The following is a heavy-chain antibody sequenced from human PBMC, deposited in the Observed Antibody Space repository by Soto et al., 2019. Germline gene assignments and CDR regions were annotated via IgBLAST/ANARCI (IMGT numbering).Heavy chain of an antibody. Sequence: GGSLRLSCAASGFTVTNKYMTWVRQAPGRGLEWVSVIYSGGSTSYADSVKGRFTISRDNSKNILYLQMNSLRAEDTAVYYCARVDYGDYGWYFDLWGRGTLVTVSS. V-gene: IGHV3-53*01. J-gene: IGHJ2*01. CDR3: ARVDYGDYGWYFDL. D-gene: IGHD4-17*01. CDR2: IYSGGST. CDR1: GFTVTNKY.